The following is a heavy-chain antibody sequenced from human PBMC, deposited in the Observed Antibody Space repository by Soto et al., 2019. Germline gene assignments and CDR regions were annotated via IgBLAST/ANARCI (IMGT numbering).Heavy chain of an antibody. D-gene: IGHD3-22*01. Sequence: SETLSLTCTVSGGSMSNSYWTWIRQPPGRGLEWIGYIYFTGGANSNPSLNSRAAISVDTSKSQFSLDLSSVTAADTAVYYCARVPYQFASSGYYSFDYWGQGTLVTVSS. J-gene: IGHJ4*02. CDR3: ARVPYQFASSGYYSFDY. CDR1: GGSMSNSY. V-gene: IGHV4-59*01. CDR2: IYFTGGA.